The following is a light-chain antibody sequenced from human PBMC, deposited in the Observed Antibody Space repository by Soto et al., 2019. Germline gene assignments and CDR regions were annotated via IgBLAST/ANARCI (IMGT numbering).Light chain of an antibody. Sequence: QSALTQPPSVSAAPGQKVTISCSGSNSNIGNNYISWFQQLPGTAPKLLIYDNNKRPSGIPDRFSASKSGTSATLGITGLQTGDEADYYCGTWDTSLSAGVFGTGTKVTVL. CDR2: DNN. CDR1: NSNIGNNY. J-gene: IGLJ1*01. V-gene: IGLV1-51*01. CDR3: GTWDTSLSAGV.